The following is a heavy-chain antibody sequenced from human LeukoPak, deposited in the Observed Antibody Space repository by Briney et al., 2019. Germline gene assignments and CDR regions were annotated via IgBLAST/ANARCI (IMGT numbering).Heavy chain of an antibody. J-gene: IGHJ6*03. CDR1: GYTFTSYG. Sequence: ASVTVSCKASGYTFTSYGISWVRQAPGQGLEWMGWISAYNGNTNYAQKLQGRVTMTTDTSTSTGYMELRSLRSDDTAVYYCARESTGVAAGTSTVHMDVCGKGTTVTVSS. CDR3: ARESTGVAAGTSTVHMDV. D-gene: IGHD6-13*01. V-gene: IGHV1-18*01. CDR2: ISAYNGNT.